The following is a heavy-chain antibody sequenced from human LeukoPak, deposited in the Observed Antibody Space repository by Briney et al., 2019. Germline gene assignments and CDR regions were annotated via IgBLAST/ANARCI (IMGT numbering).Heavy chain of an antibody. CDR2: INTNTGNP. Sequence: PMASVKVSCKASGYTFTGYYMHWVRQAPGQGLEWMGWINTNTGNPTYAQGFTGRFVFSLDTSVSTAYLQIISLKAEDTAVYYCARYDLEWLPSYYYMDVWGKGTTVTVSS. D-gene: IGHD3-3*01. CDR1: GYTFTGYY. V-gene: IGHV7-4-1*02. J-gene: IGHJ6*03. CDR3: ARYDLEWLPSYYYMDV.